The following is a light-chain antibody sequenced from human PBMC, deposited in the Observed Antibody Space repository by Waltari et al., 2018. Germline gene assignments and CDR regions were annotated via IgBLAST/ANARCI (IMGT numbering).Light chain of an antibody. V-gene: IGLV2-14*03. Sequence: QSSLTQPASVSGSPGPSITIPCTGTTRDIGGYTFFSWYQQHPDKAPKLMIFDVSNRPSGVSSRFSGSKSGNTASLTISGLQAEDEADYYCSSYTSSTTLYVFGTGTKVTVL. CDR1: TRDIGGYTF. CDR2: DVS. J-gene: IGLJ1*01. CDR3: SSYTSSTTLYV.